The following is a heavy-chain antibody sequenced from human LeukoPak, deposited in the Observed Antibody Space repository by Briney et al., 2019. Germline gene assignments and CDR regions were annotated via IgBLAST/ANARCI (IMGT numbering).Heavy chain of an antibody. J-gene: IGHJ4*02. CDR1: GGTFSSYA. CDR2: IIPILGIA. CDR3: VFGECSSTSCYPRRDH. Sequence: ASVKVSCKASGGTFSSYAISWVRQAPGQGLEWMGRIIPILGIANYAQKFQGRVTITADKSTSTAYMELSSLRSEDTAVYYCVFGECSSTSCYPRRDHWGQGTLVTVSS. V-gene: IGHV1-69*04. D-gene: IGHD2-2*01.